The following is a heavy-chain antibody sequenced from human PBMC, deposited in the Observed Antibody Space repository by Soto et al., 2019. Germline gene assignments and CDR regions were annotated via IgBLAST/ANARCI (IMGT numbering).Heavy chain of an antibody. J-gene: IGHJ6*02. Sequence: PSETLSLTCSVSGGSISSGPYSWGWIRQPPGKGLEWIGTFHYSGRTYYSPSLESRVTISVDTSKNQFSLKLNSVTAADTAVYYCARDLWGYCGTDCYPLDVWGQGTTVTVSS. CDR2: FHYSGRT. D-gene: IGHD2-21*02. CDR1: GGSISSGPYS. V-gene: IGHV4-39*07. CDR3: ARDLWGYCGTDCYPLDV.